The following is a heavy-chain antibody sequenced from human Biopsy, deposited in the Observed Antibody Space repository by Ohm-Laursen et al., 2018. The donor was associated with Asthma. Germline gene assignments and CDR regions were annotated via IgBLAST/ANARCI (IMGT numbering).Heavy chain of an antibody. CDR2: IMTVFGTT. V-gene: IGHV1-69*13. Sequence: SVKVSCKVPGGTFSNFAISWVRQAPGQGLEWLGGIMTVFGTTNYAQKFQGRVTITAEESTSTAYMEVTSLRSEDTAIYYCARCQVGYSSGWSLLLKKIYYSGMDVWGQGTAVTVSS. D-gene: IGHD6-19*01. CDR3: ARCQVGYSSGWSLLLKKIYYSGMDV. CDR1: GGTFSNFA. J-gene: IGHJ6*02.